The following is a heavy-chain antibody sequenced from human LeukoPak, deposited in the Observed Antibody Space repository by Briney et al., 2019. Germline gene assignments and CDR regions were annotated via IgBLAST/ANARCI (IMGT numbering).Heavy chain of an antibody. D-gene: IGHD1-26*01. Sequence: GGSLRPSCAASGFTFSSYAMSWVRQAPGKGLEWVSSISGSGGSTYHADSVKGRFTISRDNSKNTLYLQMNSLRAEDTAVYYCAKDRGGSSRPNWFDPWGQGTLVTVSS. J-gene: IGHJ5*02. V-gene: IGHV3-23*01. CDR2: ISGSGGST. CDR1: GFTFSSYA. CDR3: AKDRGGSSRPNWFDP.